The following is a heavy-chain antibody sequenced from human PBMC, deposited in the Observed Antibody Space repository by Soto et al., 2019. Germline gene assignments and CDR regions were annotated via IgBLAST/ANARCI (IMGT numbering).Heavy chain of an antibody. D-gene: IGHD3-16*01. CDR2: INHSGST. CDR3: ASFPYVGPSSVREKYFQH. J-gene: IGHJ1*01. CDR1: GGSFSGYY. Sequence: SETLSLTCAVYGGSFSGYYWSWIRQPPGKGLEWIGEINHSGSTNYNPSLKSRVTISVDTSKNQFSLKLSSVTAADTAVYYCASFPYVGPSSVREKYFQHWGQGTLVTVSS. V-gene: IGHV4-34*01.